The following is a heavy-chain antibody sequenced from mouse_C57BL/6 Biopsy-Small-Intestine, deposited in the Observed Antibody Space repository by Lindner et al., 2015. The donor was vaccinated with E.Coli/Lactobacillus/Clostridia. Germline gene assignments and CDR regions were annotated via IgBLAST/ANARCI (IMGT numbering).Heavy chain of an antibody. V-gene: IGHV1-19*01. J-gene: IGHJ2*01. CDR1: GYTFTDYY. Sequence: VQLQESGPVLVKPGASVKMSCKASGYTFTDYYMNWVKQSHGKSLEWIGVINPYNGGTSYNQRFKGKATLTVDKSSSTAYMELNSLTSEDSAVYYCARSGSTPFGYWGQGTTLTVSS. D-gene: IGHD1-1*01. CDR3: ARSGSTPFGY. CDR2: INPYNGGT.